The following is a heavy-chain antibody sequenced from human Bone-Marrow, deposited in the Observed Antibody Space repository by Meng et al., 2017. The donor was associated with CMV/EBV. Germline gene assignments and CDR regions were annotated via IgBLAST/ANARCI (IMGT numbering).Heavy chain of an antibody. D-gene: IGHD2-21*02. J-gene: IGHJ4*02. CDR3: VTDDLCSGGDCSVGY. CDR2: FDPEDGET. V-gene: IGHV1-24*01. Sequence: ASVKVSCKVSGYNLIELSMQWVRQAPGKGLEWMEGFDPEDGETIYAQKFQGRVTLTEDTSRNTAYMELRSLRTEDTAVYYCVTDDLCSGGDCSVGYWGQGRLVTVSS. CDR1: GYNLIELS.